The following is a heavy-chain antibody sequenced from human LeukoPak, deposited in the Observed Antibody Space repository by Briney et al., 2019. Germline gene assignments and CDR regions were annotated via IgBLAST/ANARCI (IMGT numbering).Heavy chain of an antibody. D-gene: IGHD2-2*02. V-gene: IGHV1-18*01. CDR2: ISAYNGNT. J-gene: IGHJ6*03. Sequence: GASVKVSCKASGYTFTSYGISWVRQAPGQGLGWMGWISAYNGNTNYAQKLQGRVTMTTDTSTSTAYMELRSLRSDDTAVYYCARGGYCSSTSCYTIYYYYMDVWGKGTTVTVSS. CDR3: ARGGYCSSTSCYTIYYYYMDV. CDR1: GYTFTSYG.